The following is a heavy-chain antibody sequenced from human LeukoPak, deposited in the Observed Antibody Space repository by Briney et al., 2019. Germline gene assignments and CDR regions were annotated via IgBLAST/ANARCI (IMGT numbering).Heavy chain of an antibody. D-gene: IGHD3-22*01. V-gene: IGHV4-59*08. CDR3: ARHGNYYDSSGYNYYFDY. CDR2: IYYSGST. Sequence: SAPGLVKPSETLSLTCTDTGVSISSYYWSWIRQPPGKGLEWIGDIYYSGSTKYNPSLKSRVTISVDTSKNHFSLKLSSVTAADTAVYYCARHGNYYDSSGYNYYFDYWGQGTLGTVSS. J-gene: IGHJ4*02. CDR1: GVSISSYY.